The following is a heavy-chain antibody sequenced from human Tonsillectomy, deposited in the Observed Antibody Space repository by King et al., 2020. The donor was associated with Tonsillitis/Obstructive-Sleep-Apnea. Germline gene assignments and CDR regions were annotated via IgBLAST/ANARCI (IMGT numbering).Heavy chain of an antibody. CDR1: GGSISHGAYY. CDR2: IYYSGTT. V-gene: IGHV4-31*03. J-gene: IGHJ4*02. Sequence: QLQESGPGLVIPSQTLSLTCTVSGGSISHGAYYWGWIRQHPGKGLEWIGTIYYSGTTYYKPSLKSRLTISVDTSINQFSLRLSSVTAADTAVYYCARNRGAMATLDYWGQGTLVTVSS. CDR3: ARNRGAMATLDY. D-gene: IGHD3-10*01.